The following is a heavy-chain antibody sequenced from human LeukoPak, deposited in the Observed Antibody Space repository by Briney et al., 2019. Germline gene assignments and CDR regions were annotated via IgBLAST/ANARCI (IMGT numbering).Heavy chain of an antibody. CDR2: IYSDGST. Sequence: GGSLRLSCAASGFTVSSNYMRWVRQTPGKGPEWVSVIYSDGSTYYADSVKGRSTISRDTSKNTLYLQMNSLRTEDTAVYYCARDLAAGGTYPHYWGQGTLVSVSS. D-gene: IGHD6-13*01. V-gene: IGHV3-53*01. J-gene: IGHJ4*02. CDR1: GFTVSSNY. CDR3: ARDLAAGGTYPHY.